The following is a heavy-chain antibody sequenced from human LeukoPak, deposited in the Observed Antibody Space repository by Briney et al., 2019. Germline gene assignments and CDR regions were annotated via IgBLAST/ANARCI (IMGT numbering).Heavy chain of an antibody. D-gene: IGHD3-10*01. CDR2: ISYDGNNK. J-gene: IGHJ4*02. CDR1: GFTFSSYT. V-gene: IGHV3-30*04. Sequence: GGSLRLSCVASGFTFSSYTMHWVRQAPGKGLEWVAVISYDGNNKYYADSVQGRFTISRDNSKNTIHLQMNSLRAEDTAMYYCARKGGTMVHYRHFDQWGQGTLVTVSS. CDR3: ARKGGTMVHYRHFDQ.